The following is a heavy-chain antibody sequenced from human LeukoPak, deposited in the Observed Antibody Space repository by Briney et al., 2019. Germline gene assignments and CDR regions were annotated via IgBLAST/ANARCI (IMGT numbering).Heavy chain of an antibody. CDR1: GFTLSSYR. V-gene: IGHV3-48*04. J-gene: IGHJ4*02. CDR3: LRDRDFYYSSGYYLNFNDD. D-gene: IGHD3-22*01. CDR2: INTSSRNI. Sequence: GGSLRLSCAASGFTLSSYRMNWVRQAPGKGLEWDAYINTSSRNIYYPDSVKGRFTISRDNAKNSLYLQMNSLRADDTADYYWLRDRDFYYSSGYYLNFNDDWGQGTLVTVSS.